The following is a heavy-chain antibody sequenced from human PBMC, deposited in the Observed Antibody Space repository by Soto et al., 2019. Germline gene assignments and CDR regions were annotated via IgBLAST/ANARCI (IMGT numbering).Heavy chain of an antibody. J-gene: IGHJ6*02. Sequence: ASVKVSCKASGYTFTNFGISWVRQAPGQGLEWMGWISAYNGNTNYAQNFQGRVTMTTDTSTSTAYMELRSLRSDDTAVYYCARDLGYYFVCSGYYSDYYYVMYFGAQGTTVTGSS. CDR1: GYTFTNFG. CDR3: ARDLGYYFVCSGYYSDYYYVMYF. D-gene: IGHD3-22*01. CDR2: ISAYNGNT. V-gene: IGHV1-18*01.